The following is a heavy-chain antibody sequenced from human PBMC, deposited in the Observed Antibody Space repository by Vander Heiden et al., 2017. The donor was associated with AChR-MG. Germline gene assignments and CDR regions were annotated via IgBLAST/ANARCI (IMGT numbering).Heavy chain of an antibody. Sequence: EVQLVESGGGLVKPGGSLRLSCAPSGLTFSSYSMNWVRQAPGKGLEWVASISSSSSYIYYADSVKGRFTISRDNAKNSLYLQMNSLRAEDTAVYYCARDDEAAAVTWGQGTLVTVSS. CDR1: GLTFSSYS. CDR2: ISSSSSYI. D-gene: IGHD6-13*01. V-gene: IGHV3-21*01. J-gene: IGHJ5*02. CDR3: ARDDEAAAVT.